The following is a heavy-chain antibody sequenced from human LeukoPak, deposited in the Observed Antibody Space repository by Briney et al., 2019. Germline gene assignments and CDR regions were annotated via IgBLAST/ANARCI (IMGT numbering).Heavy chain of an antibody. CDR2: IYYSGST. J-gene: IGHJ4*02. V-gene: IGHV4-39*01. CDR3: ARLVGVEYYYDSSGYYPNSFDY. Sequence: PSETLSLTCTVSGGSVSSSSYYWGWIRQPPGTGLEWIGSIYYSGSTYYNPSLKSRVTISVGTSKNQFSLKLSSVTAADTAVYYCARLVGVEYYYDSSGYYPNSFDYWGQGTLVTVSS. D-gene: IGHD3-22*01. CDR1: GGSVSSSSYY.